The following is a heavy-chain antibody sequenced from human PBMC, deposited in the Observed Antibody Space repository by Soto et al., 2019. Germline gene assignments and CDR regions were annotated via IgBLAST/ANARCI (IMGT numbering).Heavy chain of an antibody. V-gene: IGHV1-18*01. Sequence: ASVKVSCKASGYTFTSYGISWVRQAPGQGLEWMGWISAYNGNTNYAQKLQGRVTMTTDTSTSTAYMELSSLRSEDTAVYYCARSLTNDYGDYPFDYWGQGTLVTVSS. J-gene: IGHJ4*02. D-gene: IGHD4-17*01. CDR1: GYTFTSYG. CDR3: ARSLTNDYGDYPFDY. CDR2: ISAYNGNT.